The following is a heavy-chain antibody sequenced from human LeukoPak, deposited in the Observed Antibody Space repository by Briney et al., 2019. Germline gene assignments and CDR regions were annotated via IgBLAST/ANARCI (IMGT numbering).Heavy chain of an antibody. CDR1: GGSISSGDYY. D-gene: IGHD2-21*01. J-gene: IGHJ4*02. CDR3: ARHRGGGLWFFDF. CDR2: IYYNGRT. Sequence: PSQTLSLTCAVSGGSISSGDYYWSWIRQHPGKGLEWIGYIYYNGRTYLNPSLESRVTILVDTSKNQFSLRLSSVTAADTAVYYCARHRGGGLWFFDFWGQGTLVTVSS. V-gene: IGHV4-31*11.